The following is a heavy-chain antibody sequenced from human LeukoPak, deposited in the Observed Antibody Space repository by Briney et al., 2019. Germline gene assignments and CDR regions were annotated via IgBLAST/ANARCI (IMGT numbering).Heavy chain of an antibody. V-gene: IGHV4-30-2*03. Sequence: SETLSLTCTVTGGSISSGEYYWSWIRQPPGKGLEWIASIYSDGMNFYSPSLKSRLTISADTSRNHFSLRLGSVSAAGTALYFCARHFDHPTAYFDSWGQGSLVTVSS. CDR3: ARHFDHPTAYFDS. D-gene: IGHD1-14*01. CDR2: IYSDGMN. CDR1: GGSISSGEYY. J-gene: IGHJ4*02.